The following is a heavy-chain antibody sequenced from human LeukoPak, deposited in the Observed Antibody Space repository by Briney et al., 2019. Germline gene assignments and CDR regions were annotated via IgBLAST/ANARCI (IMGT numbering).Heavy chain of an antibody. CDR1: GGTFSSYA. CDR3: ARSSKQQTDFEY. V-gene: IGHV1-69*13. Sequence: ASVKVSCKASGGTFSSYAISWVRQAPGQGLEWMGGIIPIFGTANYAQKFQGRVTITADESTSTAYMELSSLRAEDTAVYYCARSSKQQTDFEYWGQGTLVTVSS. J-gene: IGHJ4*02. CDR2: IIPIFGTA. D-gene: IGHD6-13*01.